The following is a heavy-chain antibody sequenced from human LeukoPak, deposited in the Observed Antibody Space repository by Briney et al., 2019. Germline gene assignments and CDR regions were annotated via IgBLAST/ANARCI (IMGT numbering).Heavy chain of an antibody. Sequence: ASVKVSCKASGYSYSRHDINWLRQASGQGREWMGWVNPDSGNTGYAQKFQGRVTMTTNTSITTAYMELSSLRSEDTAVYYCARELRRYFDYWGQGTLVTVSS. CDR2: VNPDSGNT. V-gene: IGHV1-8*01. CDR3: ARELRRYFDY. J-gene: IGHJ4*02. CDR1: GYSYSRHD.